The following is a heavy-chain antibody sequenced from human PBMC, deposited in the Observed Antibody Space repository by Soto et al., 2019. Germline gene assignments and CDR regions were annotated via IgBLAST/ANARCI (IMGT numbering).Heavy chain of an antibody. CDR3: ARERKFDFWRKGLDV. Sequence: ASVKVSCKASGYTFTTYDINWVRQAPGQGLEWLGWMDPNSGSTGYAQNFQGRITMTRNISRNTAHMELSSLQPEDTAVYYCARERKFDFWRKGLDVWGQGTTVTVSS. D-gene: IGHD3-3*01. CDR2: MDPNSGST. V-gene: IGHV1-8*01. CDR1: GYTFTTYD. J-gene: IGHJ6*02.